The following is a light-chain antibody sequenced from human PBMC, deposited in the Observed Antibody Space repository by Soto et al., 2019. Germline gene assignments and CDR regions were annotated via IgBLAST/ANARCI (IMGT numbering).Light chain of an antibody. V-gene: IGKV1-9*01. CDR3: QQVNSYSRIFT. J-gene: IGKJ3*01. CDR2: AAS. CDR1: QGISSY. Sequence: DIQLTQSPSFLSASVGDRVTITCRASQGISSYLAWYQQKPGKAPKILIYAASTLQSGVPPRFSGSGSGTEFTLTISSLQPEDFATYYCQQVNSYSRIFTFGPGTKVDIK.